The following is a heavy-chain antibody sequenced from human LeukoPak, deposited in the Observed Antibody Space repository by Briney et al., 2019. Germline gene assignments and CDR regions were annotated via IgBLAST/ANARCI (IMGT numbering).Heavy chain of an antibody. J-gene: IGHJ5*02. CDR1: GGTFSSYA. D-gene: IGHD1-26*01. V-gene: IGHV1-69*06. CDR3: VRGVGSPNWFDP. Sequence: SVKVSCKASGGTFSSYAISWVRQAPGQGLEWMGGIIPMFGTANYAQKFQGRVTITADKSTSTAYMELSRLRSDDTAVYYCVRGVGSPNWFDPWGQGTRVIVSS. CDR2: IIPMFGTA.